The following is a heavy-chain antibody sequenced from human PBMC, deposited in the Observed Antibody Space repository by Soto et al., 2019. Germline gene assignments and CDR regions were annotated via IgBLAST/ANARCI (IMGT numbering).Heavy chain of an antibody. CDR1: GGSITTGGRY. Sequence: QVRLQEWGPGLVKPSQTLSLKCSVSGGSITTGGRYWSWIRQLPGKGLEWIGDIYYSGNTYYNASLKSRVTISVEAAKNQFPLKLTSVMAGDPAVYYCAQPFVFTEGDGFDIGGQGGWSPSLQ. J-gene: IGHJ3*02. CDR3: AQPFVFTEGDGFDI. D-gene: IGHD2-2*01. CDR2: IYYSGNT. V-gene: IGHV4-31*02.